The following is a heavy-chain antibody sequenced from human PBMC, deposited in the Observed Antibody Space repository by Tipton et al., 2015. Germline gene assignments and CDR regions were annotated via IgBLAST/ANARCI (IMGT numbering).Heavy chain of an antibody. CDR1: GGSISGFY. V-gene: IGHV4-34*01. CDR3: ARRFSHSSSWTFDY. CDR2: INDSGST. D-gene: IGHD6-13*01. J-gene: IGHJ4*02. Sequence: TLSLTCTVSGGSISGFYWSWIRQAPGKGLEWIGEINDSGSTNYNPSLKTRVTISGDTSKNQFSLKLSSVTAADTAVYYCARRFSHSSSWTFDYWGQGTLVTVSS.